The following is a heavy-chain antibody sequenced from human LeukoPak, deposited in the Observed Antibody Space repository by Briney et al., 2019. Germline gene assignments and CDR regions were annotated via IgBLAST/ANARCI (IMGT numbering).Heavy chain of an antibody. J-gene: IGHJ4*02. V-gene: IGHV4-39*07. D-gene: IGHD3-10*01. CDR1: GGSISSYY. CDR3: ARGSGRGTYYFDY. CDR2: IYYSGST. Sequence: SETLSLTCTVSGGSISSYYWGWIRQPPGKGLEWIGSIYYSGSTYYNPSLKSRVTISVDTSKNQFSLKLSSVTAADTAVYYCARGSGRGTYYFDYWGQGTLVTVSS.